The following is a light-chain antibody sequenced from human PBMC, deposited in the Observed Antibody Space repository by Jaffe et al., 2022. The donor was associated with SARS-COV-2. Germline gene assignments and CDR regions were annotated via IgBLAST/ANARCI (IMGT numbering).Light chain of an antibody. Sequence: QSVLTQPPSVSGAPGQRVTISCTGSSSNIGAGYDVHWYQHLPGTAPKLLIYGNSNRPSGVPDRFSGSKSGTSASLAISGLQAEDEADYYCQSYGSSLSGLYVFGTGTKVTVL. CDR1: SSNIGAGYD. V-gene: IGLV1-40*01. CDR3: QSYGSSLSGLYV. J-gene: IGLJ1*01. CDR2: GNS.